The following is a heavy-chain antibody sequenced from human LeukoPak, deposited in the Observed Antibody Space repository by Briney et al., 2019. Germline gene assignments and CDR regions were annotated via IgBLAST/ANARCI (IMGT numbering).Heavy chain of an antibody. CDR3: ARRIRGAPTDY. D-gene: IGHD3-10*01. CDR1: GYTFTPYD. Sequence: PVASVKVSCKASGYTFTPYDLNWVRQATGQGFEWMGWMNPNSGNAGYAQKFQGRVTMTRNTSISTAYMELSNLTSEDTAVYYCARRIRGAPTDYWGQGTLVTVSS. V-gene: IGHV1-8*01. CDR2: MNPNSGNA. J-gene: IGHJ4*02.